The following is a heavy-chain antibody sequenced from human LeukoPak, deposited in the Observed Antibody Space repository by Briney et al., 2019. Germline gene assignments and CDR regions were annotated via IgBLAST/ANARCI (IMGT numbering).Heavy chain of an antibody. J-gene: IGHJ4*02. CDR2: IYCSGST. Sequence: KPSETLSLTCTVSGVSISSYYWSWIRQPPGKGLEWIGNIYCSGSTKYNPSLKSRVTISVDTSKNHFSLKLSSVTAADTAVYYCARHGNYYDSSGYNYYFDYWGQGTLGTVSS. CDR1: GVSISSYY. V-gene: IGHV4-59*08. CDR3: ARHGNYYDSSGYNYYFDY. D-gene: IGHD3-22*01.